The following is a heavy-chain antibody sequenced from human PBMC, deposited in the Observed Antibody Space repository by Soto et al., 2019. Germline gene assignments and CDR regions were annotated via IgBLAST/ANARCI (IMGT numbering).Heavy chain of an antibody. CDR2: ISAYNGNT. V-gene: IGHV1-18*01. J-gene: IGHJ6*03. CDR1: GYTFTSYG. CDR3: ARAPLLNYYYYMDV. Sequence: ASVKVSCKASGYTFTSYGISWVRQAPGQGLEWMGWISAYNGNTNYAQKLQGRVTMTTDTSTSTAYMELRSLRSDDTAVYYCARAPLLNYYYYMDVWAKGPRSPSP.